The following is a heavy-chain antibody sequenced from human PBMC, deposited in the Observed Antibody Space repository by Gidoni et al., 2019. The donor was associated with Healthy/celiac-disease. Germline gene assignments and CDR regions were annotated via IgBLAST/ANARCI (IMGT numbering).Heavy chain of an antibody. J-gene: IGHJ6*02. CDR3: ARGGRITIFGVVTRYGMDV. CDR1: GGSFSGYS. D-gene: IGHD3-3*01. V-gene: IGHV4-34*01. CDR2: INHSGST. Sequence: QVQLQQWGAGLLKPSETLSLTCAVYGGSFSGYSWSWIRQPPGKGLEWIGEINHSGSTNYNPSLKSRVTISVDTSKNQFSLKLSSVTAADTAVYYCARGGRITIFGVVTRYGMDVWGQGTTVTVSS.